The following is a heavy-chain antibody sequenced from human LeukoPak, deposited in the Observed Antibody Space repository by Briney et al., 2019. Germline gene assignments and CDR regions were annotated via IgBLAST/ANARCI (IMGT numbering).Heavy chain of an antibody. CDR2: ISGSGGST. D-gene: IGHD5-18*01. CDR3: ARDLNVDTAAFDY. Sequence: PGGSLRLSCAASGFSFSSYAMSWVRQAPGKGLVWVSAISGSGGSTYYADSVKGRFTISRDNAKNSLYLQMNSLRAEDTAVYYCARDLNVDTAAFDYWGQGTLVTVSS. V-gene: IGHV3-23*01. J-gene: IGHJ4*02. CDR1: GFSFSSYA.